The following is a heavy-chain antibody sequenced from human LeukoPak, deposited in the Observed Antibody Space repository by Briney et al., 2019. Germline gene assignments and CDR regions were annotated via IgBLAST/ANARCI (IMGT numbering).Heavy chain of an antibody. J-gene: IGHJ6*02. CDR3: ARVSVYYYYGMDV. CDR1: DGSVSSYY. CDR2: IYTSGST. V-gene: IGHV4-4*07. Sequence: SETLSLTCTVSDGSVSSYYCSWIRQPAGKGLEWIGRIYTSGSTNYNPSLKSRVTMSVDTSKNQFSLKLSSVTAADTAVYYCARVSVYYYYGMDVWGQGTTVTVSS.